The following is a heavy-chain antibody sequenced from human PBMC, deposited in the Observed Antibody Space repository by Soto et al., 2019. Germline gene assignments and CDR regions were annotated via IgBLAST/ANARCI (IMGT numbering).Heavy chain of an antibody. CDR1: GGTFSSYS. CDR2: IIPIFGTA. V-gene: IGHV1-69*01. D-gene: IGHD6-6*01. CDR3: AIEYSSSPPYYPIGY. J-gene: IGHJ4*02. Sequence: ASVKVSCKASGGTFSSYSISWVRQAPGQGLEWMGGIIPIFGTANYAQKFQGRVTITADESTSTAYMELSSLRTEDTAVYYCAIEYSSSPPYYPIGYWGQGTLVTVSS.